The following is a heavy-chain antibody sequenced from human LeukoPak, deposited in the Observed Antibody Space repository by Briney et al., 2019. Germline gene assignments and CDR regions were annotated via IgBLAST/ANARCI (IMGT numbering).Heavy chain of an antibody. V-gene: IGHV3-7*01. CDR3: ASTWNYLYFDY. CDR1: GFTFSSYW. D-gene: IGHD1-7*01. Sequence: GGSLRLSCAGSGFTFSSYWMSWVRQAPGKGLEWAASIKRDGSEEYYVDSVKGRFTISRDNAKNSVYLQMNSLRAEDTAVYYCASTWNYLYFDYWGQGTLVTVSS. CDR2: IKRDGSEE. J-gene: IGHJ4*02.